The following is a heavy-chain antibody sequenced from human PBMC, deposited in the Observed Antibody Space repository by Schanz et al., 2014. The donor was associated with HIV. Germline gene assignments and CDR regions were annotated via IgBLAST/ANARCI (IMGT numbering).Heavy chain of an antibody. J-gene: IGHJ3*01. Sequence: QVQLVQSGAEVKEPGASVKVSCKPYGHIFTGYLIHWVRQATGQGLEWLGWMNPGSGNTGYAWKFQGRVTMTRDSSIRTAYMELSSLRSDDTAVYYCARGGYYRGVGDYYVTAFDYWGRGTKVTVSS. V-gene: IGHV1-8*02. CDR3: ARGGYYRGVGDYYVTAFDY. CDR2: MNPGSGNT. D-gene: IGHD2-21*01. CDR1: GHIFTGYL.